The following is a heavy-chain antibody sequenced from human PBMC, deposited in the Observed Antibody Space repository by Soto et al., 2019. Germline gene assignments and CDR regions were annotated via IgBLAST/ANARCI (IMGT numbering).Heavy chain of an antibody. CDR3: AKPTIGGSDYFSY. V-gene: IGHV3-23*01. CDR2: INPSDHDP. Sequence: DVLLLESGEDLVQPGGSLILSCAASGFTFAGHAMTWVRPAPGKGLEWVSTINPSDHDPYYTDPAKGRFTLSRDNSENTLYLQVNSLITEGAAVYYCAKPTIGGSDYFSYWGQGNLVAVSS. D-gene: IGHD3-16*01. CDR1: GFTFAGHA. J-gene: IGHJ4*02.